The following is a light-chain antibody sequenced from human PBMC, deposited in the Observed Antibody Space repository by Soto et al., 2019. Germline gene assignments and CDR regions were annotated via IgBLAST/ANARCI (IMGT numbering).Light chain of an antibody. CDR1: SGHSSYI. CDR2: LEGSGNY. CDR3: ETWDSSSVI. Sequence: QSVLTQSSSASASLGSSVKLTCTLSSGHSSYIIAWHQQQPGKAPRHLMKLEGSGNYNKGSGIPDRFSGSSSGADRYLTISNLQFEDEADYYCETWDSSSVIFGGGTQLTVL. J-gene: IGLJ2*01. V-gene: IGLV4-60*02.